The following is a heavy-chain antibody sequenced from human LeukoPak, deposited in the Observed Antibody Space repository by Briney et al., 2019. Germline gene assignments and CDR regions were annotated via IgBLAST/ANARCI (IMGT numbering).Heavy chain of an antibody. CDR3: ARSNWNYDGHFDY. Sequence: SETLSLTCTVSGGSIRSYYWSWIRQPPGKGLEWIGYIYYSGSTNYNPSLKSQVTISVDTSKNQFSLKLSSVTAADTAVYYCARSNWNYDGHFDYWGQGTLVTVSS. V-gene: IGHV4-59*01. D-gene: IGHD1-7*01. CDR1: GGSIRSYY. CDR2: IYYSGST. J-gene: IGHJ4*02.